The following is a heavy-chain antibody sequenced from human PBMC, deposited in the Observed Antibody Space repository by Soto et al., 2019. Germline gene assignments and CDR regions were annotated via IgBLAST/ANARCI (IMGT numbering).Heavy chain of an antibody. Sequence: QVQLVESGGGVVQPGRSLRLSCAASGLTFSNYGMHWVRQAPGKGLEWVAVIWFDGNNKYYTDSVKGRFTISRDNSKNTLFRQMNILRAEATAVYYCAGGSSNWCHEYWGQGTLVTVSS. J-gene: IGHJ4*02. V-gene: IGHV3-33*01. CDR3: AGGSSNWCHEY. CDR1: GLTFSNYG. CDR2: IWFDGNNK. D-gene: IGHD6-13*01.